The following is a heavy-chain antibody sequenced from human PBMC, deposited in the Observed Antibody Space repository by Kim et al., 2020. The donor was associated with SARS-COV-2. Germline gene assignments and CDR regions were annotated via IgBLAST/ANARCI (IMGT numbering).Heavy chain of an antibody. D-gene: IGHD3-16*02. V-gene: IGHV3-48*04. CDR3: ARSCDVIGGRFCF. J-gene: IGHJ4*02. Sequence: GGSLRLSCAASGFTFSSYSMNWVRQAPGKGLEWVSYISSSSSTIYYADSVKGRFTISRDNAKNSLYLQMNSLRAEDTAVYYCARSCDVIGGRFCFWGQGTLVTVSS. CDR2: ISSSSSTI. CDR1: GFTFSSYS.